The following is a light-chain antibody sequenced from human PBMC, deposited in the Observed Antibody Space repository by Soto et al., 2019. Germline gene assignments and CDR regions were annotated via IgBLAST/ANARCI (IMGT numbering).Light chain of an antibody. Sequence: QSVLTQPPSVSGAPGQRVTISCSGSSSNIGAGYDVHWYQQLPGTAPKLLIYDNSDRPSGVPDRFSGSKSGTSASLAITGLQVEDDADYYGQSYDSSLSGSVVFGGGTKLTVL. V-gene: IGLV1-40*01. CDR1: SSNIGAGYD. J-gene: IGLJ2*01. CDR2: DNS. CDR3: QSYDSSLSGSVV.